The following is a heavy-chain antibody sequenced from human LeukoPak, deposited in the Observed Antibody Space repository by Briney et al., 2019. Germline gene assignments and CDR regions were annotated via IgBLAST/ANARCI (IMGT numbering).Heavy chain of an antibody. D-gene: IGHD4-17*01. CDR1: GYTFTAYY. J-gene: IGHJ5*02. V-gene: IGHV1-2*02. CDR2: INPNSGGT. Sequence: GSVKVSCKASGYTFTAYYIHWVRQAPGQGLECMGWINPNSGGTNYAQKFQGRVTMTRDASISTAYMELSSLRSDDTAVYYCARDLFYGDSGQRGFDPWGQGTLVTVSS. CDR3: ARDLFYGDSGQRGFDP.